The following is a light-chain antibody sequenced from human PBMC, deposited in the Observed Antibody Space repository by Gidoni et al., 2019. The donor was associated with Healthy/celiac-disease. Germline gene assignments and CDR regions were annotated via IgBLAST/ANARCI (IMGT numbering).Light chain of an antibody. J-gene: IGKJ4*01. V-gene: IGKV3-11*01. CDR2: DAS. CDR3: QQRSN. Sequence: EIVLTQSPATLSLSPGERATLSCRASQSVSSYLAWYQQKPGQAPRLLIDDASNRATGIPARFSGSGSVTDFTLTISSLVPEDFAVYYCQQRSNFGGGTKVEIK. CDR1: QSVSSY.